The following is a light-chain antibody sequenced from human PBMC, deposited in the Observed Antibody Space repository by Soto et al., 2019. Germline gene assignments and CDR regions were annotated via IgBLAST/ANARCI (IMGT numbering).Light chain of an antibody. J-gene: IGKJ4*01. CDR2: DAS. CDR3: QQYDNLPLT. V-gene: IGKV1-33*01. CDR1: QDISNY. Sequence: DIQMTQSPSSLSASVGDSVTITCQASQDISNYLNWYKQKPGKAPQLLIYDASNLETGVPSRFSGSRSGTDFTFTISSLHPEDIATYYCQQYDNLPLTFGGGTKVEIK.